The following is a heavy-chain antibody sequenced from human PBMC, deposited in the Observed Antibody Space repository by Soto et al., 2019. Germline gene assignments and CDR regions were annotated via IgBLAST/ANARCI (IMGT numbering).Heavy chain of an antibody. Sequence: EVQLVESGGGLVQPGGSLRLSCAASGFTVSSNYMSWVRQAPGKGLEWVSVIYSGGSTYYADSVKGRFTISRDNSKNTLYLQMNSLRAEDTAVYYCAREIPGIGYRGFDYWGQGTLVTVSS. CDR3: AREIPGIGYRGFDY. CDR2: IYSGGST. V-gene: IGHV3-66*01. CDR1: GFTVSSNY. J-gene: IGHJ4*02. D-gene: IGHD5-12*01.